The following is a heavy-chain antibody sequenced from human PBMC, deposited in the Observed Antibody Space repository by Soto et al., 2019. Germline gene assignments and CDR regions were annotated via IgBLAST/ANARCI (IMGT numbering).Heavy chain of an antibody. CDR2: ISYDGSNK. D-gene: IGHD6-13*01. CDR3: ARAPPRGIAAPGTWGSGMDV. CDR1: GFSFSSYS. V-gene: IGHV3-30*04. J-gene: IGHJ6*02. Sequence: PGGSLRLSCAASGFSFSSYSMHWVRQAPGKGLEWVAVISYDGSNKYYADSVKGRFTITRDSSKNTVSLQMNSLRLEDTAVYYCARAPPRGIAAPGTWGSGMDVWGQGTTVTVYS.